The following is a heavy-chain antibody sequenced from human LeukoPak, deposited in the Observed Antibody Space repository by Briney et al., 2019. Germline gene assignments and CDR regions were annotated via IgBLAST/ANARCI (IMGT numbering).Heavy chain of an antibody. CDR1: GGSISSYY. V-gene: IGHV4-59*01. D-gene: IGHD7-27*01. J-gene: IGHJ4*02. CDR3: ATRKLGNDY. CDR2: IYYTET. Sequence: SETLSLTCTVSGGSISSYYWSWIRQSPGKGLEWIGYIYYTETSYNPSLKSRVTISADTSKNQFSLKLCSVTAADTAVYYCATRKLGNDYWGQGTLVTVSS.